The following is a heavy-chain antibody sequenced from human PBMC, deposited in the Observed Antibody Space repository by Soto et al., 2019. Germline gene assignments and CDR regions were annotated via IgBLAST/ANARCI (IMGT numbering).Heavy chain of an antibody. Sequence: ASVKVSCNASGYTFTSYGISWVRQAPGQGLEWMGWISAYNSNTNYAQKLQGRVTMTTDTSTSTAYMELRSLRSDDTAVYYCARDFPGVTTVSLPRYYYYSIDVWGQGTTVTVSS. V-gene: IGHV1-18*01. J-gene: IGHJ6*02. CDR3: ARDFPGVTTVSLPRYYYYSIDV. CDR1: GYTFTSYG. CDR2: ISAYNSNT. D-gene: IGHD4-4*01.